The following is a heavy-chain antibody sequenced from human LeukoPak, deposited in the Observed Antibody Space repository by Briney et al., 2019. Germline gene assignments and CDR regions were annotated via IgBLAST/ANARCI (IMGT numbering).Heavy chain of an antibody. Sequence: GGSLRLSCTVSGFTFRNYIMTWVRLSPGKGLEWGSSIAGAGDVTFYADSVKGRFRTTRDESRSTLYLQLASPRVDDTGVYYRANWGGTESIGTIWCGPLDYWGQGTRVTVSS. CDR3: ANWGGTESIGTIWCGPLDY. D-gene: IGHD2-8*01. CDR2: IAGAGDVT. J-gene: IGHJ4*02. V-gene: IGHV3-23*01. CDR1: GFTFRNYI.